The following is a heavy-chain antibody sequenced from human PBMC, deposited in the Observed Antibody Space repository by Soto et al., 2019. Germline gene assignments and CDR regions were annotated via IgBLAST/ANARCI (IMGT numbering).Heavy chain of an antibody. Sequence: QVQLVESGGGVVQPGRSLRLSCAASGFTFSSYGMQWVRQAPGKGLEWVAVIWYDGSNKYYADSVKGRFTISRDNSKNTLYLQMNSLRAEDTAVYYCAREGIVVVPAAENYYFDYWGQGTLVTVSS. CDR1: GFTFSSYG. CDR3: AREGIVVVPAAENYYFDY. V-gene: IGHV3-33*01. D-gene: IGHD2-2*01. J-gene: IGHJ4*02. CDR2: IWYDGSNK.